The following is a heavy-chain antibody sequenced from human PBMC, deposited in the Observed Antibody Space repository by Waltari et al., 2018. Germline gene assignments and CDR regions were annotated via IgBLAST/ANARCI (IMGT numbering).Heavy chain of an antibody. J-gene: IGHJ6*02. CDR1: EFTFSSYA. CDR3: ARDYGDRTNCHGMDA. CDR2: ISYNARNI. Sequence: QLQLVESGGGVVQPGRSLRLSCAASEFTFSSYAMPWVRQAPGKGLEWVAVISYNARNIYYVDSVKGRFTISRDNSKKMLYLQMNSLRAEDTAVYYCARDYGDRTNCHGMDAWGQGTTVTVSS. D-gene: IGHD4-17*01. V-gene: IGHV3-30*04.